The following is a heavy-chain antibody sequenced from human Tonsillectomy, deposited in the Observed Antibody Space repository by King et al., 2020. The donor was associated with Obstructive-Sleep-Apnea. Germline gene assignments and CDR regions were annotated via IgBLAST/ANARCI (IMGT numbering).Heavy chain of an antibody. CDR1: GFSFGDYA. Sequence: QLVQSGGGLIQPGRSLRLPCTGSGFSFGDYAMSWVRQAPGKGLEWVGFIKSQTYGGTTKYAASLRGRFTFSRDDSKSIAYLQMNSLKTEDTAVYYCARGYYYGGCDFWGQGTLVTVSS. CDR3: ARGYYYGGCDF. J-gene: IGHJ4*02. V-gene: IGHV3-49*04. D-gene: IGHD3-10*01. CDR2: IKSQTYGGTT.